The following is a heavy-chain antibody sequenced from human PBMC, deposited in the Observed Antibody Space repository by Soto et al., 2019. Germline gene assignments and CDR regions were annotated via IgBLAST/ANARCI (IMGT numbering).Heavy chain of an antibody. V-gene: IGHV2-26*01. J-gene: IGHJ4*02. CDR3: ARIQGEWNGYYFDY. CDR1: GFSLSNARMG. CDR2: IFSNDEK. Sequence: QVTLKESGPVLVKPTEALTLTCTVSGFSLSNARMGVSWNRQPPGQALEWLAHIFSNDEKSYSTSLKSRVTISQDTSKSQGVLTMTNIDPVDTAPYYWARIQGEWNGYYFDYWGQGTLVTVSS. D-gene: IGHD1-1*01.